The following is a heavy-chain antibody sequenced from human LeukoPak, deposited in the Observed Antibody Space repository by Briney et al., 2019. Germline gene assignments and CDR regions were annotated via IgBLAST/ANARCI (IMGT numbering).Heavy chain of an antibody. CDR1: GGSISSYY. CDR3: ARDIAAAGTLDY. Sequence: SETLSLTCTVSGGSISSYYWSWIRQPPGKGLEWIGYIYYSGSTNYNPSLKSRVTISVDTSKNQFSLKLSSVTAADTAVYYRARDIAAAGTLDYWGQGTLVTVSS. J-gene: IGHJ4*02. CDR2: IYYSGST. V-gene: IGHV4-59*01. D-gene: IGHD6-13*01.